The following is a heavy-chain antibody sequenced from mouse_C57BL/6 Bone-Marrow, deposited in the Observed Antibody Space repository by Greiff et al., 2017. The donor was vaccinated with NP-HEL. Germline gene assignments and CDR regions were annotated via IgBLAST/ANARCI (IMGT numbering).Heavy chain of an antibody. D-gene: IGHD1-3*01. CDR3: ARGGVKDAIAY. J-gene: IGHJ3*01. CDR1: GYTFTDYY. CDR2: INPNNGGT. V-gene: IGHV1-26*01. Sequence: VQLQQSGPELVKPGASVKISCKASGYTFTDYYMNWVKQSHGKSLEWIGDINPNNGGTSYNQKFKGKATLTVDKSSSTAYMELRSLTSEDSAVYYCARGGVKDAIAYWGQGTLVTVSA.